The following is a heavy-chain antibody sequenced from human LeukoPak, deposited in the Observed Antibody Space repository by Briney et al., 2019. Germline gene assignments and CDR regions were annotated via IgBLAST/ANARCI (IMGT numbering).Heavy chain of an antibody. CDR3: ARVPYSGSYNFDP. J-gene: IGHJ5*02. Sequence: IHWIRQAPGQGLEWVGWINPNSGNTGYAQKFQGRVTMTRNTSISTAYMELSSLRSEDTAVYYCARVPYSGSYNFDPWGQGTLVTVSS. D-gene: IGHD1-26*01. CDR2: INPNSGNT. V-gene: IGHV1-8*01.